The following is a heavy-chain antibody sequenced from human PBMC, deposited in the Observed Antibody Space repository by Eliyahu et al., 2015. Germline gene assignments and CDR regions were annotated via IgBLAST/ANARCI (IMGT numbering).Heavy chain of an antibody. V-gene: IGHV3-30*03. CDR1: SNYG. CDR3: VRGTRPEDAVATIDY. Sequence: SNYGMHWVRQAPGKGLEWVAVISSDGTNKDHADSVKGRFTISRDNSKNTLSLQMNSLRAEDTAVYFCVRGTRPEDAVATIDYWGQGTPVTVSS. D-gene: IGHD5-12*01. J-gene: IGHJ4*02. CDR2: ISSDGTNK.